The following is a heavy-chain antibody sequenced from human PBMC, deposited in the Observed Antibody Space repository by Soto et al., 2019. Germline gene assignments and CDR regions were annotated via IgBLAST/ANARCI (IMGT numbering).Heavy chain of an antibody. CDR3: AAPSYYYDSSGYPTSYYYYGMDV. Sequence: QVQLVQSGAEVKKPGASVKVSCKASGYTFTSYGISWVRQAPGQGLEWMGWISAYNGNTNYAQKLQGRVTMTTDTSTSTAYMEVRSLRSDDTAVYYCAAPSYYYDSSGYPTSYYYYGMDVWGQGTTVTVSS. J-gene: IGHJ6*02. CDR2: ISAYNGNT. V-gene: IGHV1-18*01. CDR1: GYTFTSYG. D-gene: IGHD3-22*01.